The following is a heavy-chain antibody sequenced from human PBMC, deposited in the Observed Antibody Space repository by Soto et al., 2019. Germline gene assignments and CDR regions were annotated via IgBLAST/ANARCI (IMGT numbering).Heavy chain of an antibody. V-gene: IGHV2-5*02. CDR2: IYWDGHK. Sequence: QITLKESGPTLVKPTQTLTLTCTFSGFSLSTSGVGVGWIRQPPGKALEWLAVIYWDGHKYYSPSLKSRVTXTXDXFKNEVVLTMTNMDPVETGTYYCAHRHPRGSGRMDVWGQGTTVTVSS. CDR3: AHRHPRGSGRMDV. CDR1: GFSLSTSGVG. D-gene: IGHD3-10*01. J-gene: IGHJ6*02.